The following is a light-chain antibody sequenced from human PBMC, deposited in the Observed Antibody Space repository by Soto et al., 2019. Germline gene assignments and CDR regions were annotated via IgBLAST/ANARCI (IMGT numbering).Light chain of an antibody. Sequence: EIVMTQSPATLSVSPGERATLSCRASQGIKDYLAWFQQKPGQAPRLLIYGASTRATAIPARFSGSGSGTEFTLSISSPQSEDFAVYYCQQYNTWPRTFGQGTKVETK. J-gene: IGKJ1*01. CDR2: GAS. V-gene: IGKV3-15*01. CDR1: QGIKDY. CDR3: QQYNTWPRT.